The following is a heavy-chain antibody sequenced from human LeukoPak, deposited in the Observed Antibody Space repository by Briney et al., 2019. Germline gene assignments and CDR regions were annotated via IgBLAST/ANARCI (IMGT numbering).Heavy chain of an antibody. J-gene: IGHJ5*02. CDR2: IHDSGST. CDR1: GGSFSGYY. CDR3: ARVVAAAGNNWFDP. D-gene: IGHD6-13*01. Sequence: SETLSLTCAVYGGSFSGYYWSWIRQPPGKGLEWIAYIHDSGSTYNNPSLKSRLSISINTPKNQFSLKLNSVTAAGTAVYYCARVVAAAGNNWFDPWGQGTLVTVSS. V-gene: IGHV4-34*01.